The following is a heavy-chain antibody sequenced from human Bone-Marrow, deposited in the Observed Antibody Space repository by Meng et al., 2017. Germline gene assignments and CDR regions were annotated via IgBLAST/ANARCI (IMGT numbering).Heavy chain of an antibody. CDR2: INHSVST. Sequence: QVQRQQWCEARLHPSATCPPTCVVSGVSFSDYYWSWIRQPPGKGLVWIGEINHSVSTNSNPSLESRATISVDTSQKNLSLKLSSVTAADSAVYYCARGPTTMAHDFDYWGQGTLVTVSS. J-gene: IGHJ4*02. CDR1: GVSFSDYY. CDR3: ARGPTTMAHDFDY. V-gene: IGHV4-34*01. D-gene: IGHD4-11*01.